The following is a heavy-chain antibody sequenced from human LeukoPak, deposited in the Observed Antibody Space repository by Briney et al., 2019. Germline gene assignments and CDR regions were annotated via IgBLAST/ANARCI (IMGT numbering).Heavy chain of an antibody. V-gene: IGHV3-23*01. Sequence: GGSLRLSCAASGFSFRIYAMSWVRQAPGKGLEWVSAISDNGGRTYYADSVKGRFTISRDNSKNTLFVQMNSLRAEDTAVYYCAREYDSSWPSWGQGTLVTVSS. J-gene: IGHJ5*02. D-gene: IGHD3-22*01. CDR3: AREYDSSWPS. CDR1: GFSFRIYA. CDR2: ISDNGGRT.